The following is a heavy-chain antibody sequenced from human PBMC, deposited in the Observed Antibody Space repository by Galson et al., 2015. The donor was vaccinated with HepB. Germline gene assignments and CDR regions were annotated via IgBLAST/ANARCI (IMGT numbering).Heavy chain of an antibody. CDR3: ARAYSGWGVTYYFDY. J-gene: IGHJ4*02. Sequence: SETLSLTCTVSGGSISSYYWSWIRQPPGKGLEWIGYIYYSGSTNYNPSLKSRVTISVDTSKNQFSLKLSSVTAADTAVYYCARAYSGWGVTYYFDYWGQGTLVTVSS. CDR2: IYYSGST. D-gene: IGHD6-19*01. V-gene: IGHV4-59*01. CDR1: GGSISSYY.